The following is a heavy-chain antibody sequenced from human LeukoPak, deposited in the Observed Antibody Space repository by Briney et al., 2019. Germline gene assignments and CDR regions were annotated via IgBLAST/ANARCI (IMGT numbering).Heavy chain of an antibody. CDR3: ARSPVFGVIILHFDC. CDR1: GASISSNHYY. V-gene: IGHV4-39*07. J-gene: IGHJ4*02. Sequence: PSETLSLTCAVSGASISSNHYYWGWIRHSPGKGLGWIGSVFHSGSTYYHPSLKTRVTMSLDASKRQFSLNLASVTAADTAVYYCARSPVFGVIILHFDCWGQGSLVTVSS. CDR2: VFHSGST. D-gene: IGHD3-3*01.